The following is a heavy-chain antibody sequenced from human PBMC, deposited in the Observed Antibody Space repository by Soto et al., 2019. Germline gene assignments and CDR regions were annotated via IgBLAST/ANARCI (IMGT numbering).Heavy chain of an antibody. CDR2: ISGGGDTT. CDR3: AKGRGGSGSLTPRVDF. CDR1: GFTFNNYA. J-gene: IGHJ4*02. D-gene: IGHD3-10*01. V-gene: IGHV3-23*01. Sequence: EVQLLESGGGLVQPGGSLRLSCAASGFTFNNYAMTWVRQAPGKGLEWVSAISGGGDTTSYADSVKGRLTFSRDGSKNTLYLQMSSLRAEDTALYYCAKGRGGSGSLTPRVDFWGQGTLVTVSS.